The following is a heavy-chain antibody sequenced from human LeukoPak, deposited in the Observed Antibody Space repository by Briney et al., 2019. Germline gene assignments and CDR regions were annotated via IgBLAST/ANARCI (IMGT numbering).Heavy chain of an antibody. J-gene: IGHJ4*02. Sequence: PSETLSLTCTVSGGSISSYYWSWIRQPPGKGLEWIGYIYYRGSTNYNPSLKSRVTLSVETSKNQVSLKLSSVTAADTAMYYCARRRDYSDYWGQGTLVTVSS. CDR1: GGSISSYY. CDR2: IYYRGST. V-gene: IGHV4-59*08. CDR3: ARRRDYSDY.